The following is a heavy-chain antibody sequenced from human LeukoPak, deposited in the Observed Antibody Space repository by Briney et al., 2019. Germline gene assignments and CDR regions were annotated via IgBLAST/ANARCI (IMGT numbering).Heavy chain of an antibody. CDR3: TSLYDVLTGHYRFDY. CDR2: INPNSGGT. CDR1: GYNFIGHY. Sequence: ASVKVSCKASGYNFIGHYMHWVRQAPGQGLEWVGWINPNSGGTKYSQKFQGRVTMTRDTSISTAYMELSRLRSDDTATYYCTSLYDVLTGHYRFDYWGQGTLVTVSS. D-gene: IGHD3-9*01. V-gene: IGHV1-2*02. J-gene: IGHJ4*02.